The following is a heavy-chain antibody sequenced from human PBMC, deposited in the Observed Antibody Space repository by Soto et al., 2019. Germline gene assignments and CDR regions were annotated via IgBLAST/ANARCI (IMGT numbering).Heavy chain of an antibody. CDR2: INHSGST. Sequence: SETLSLTCAVYGGSFSGYYWSWIRQPPGKGLEWIGEINHSGSTNYNPSLKSRVTISVDTSKNQSSLKLSSVTAADTAVYYCARVGRKPITMVRGVISWFAPWGQGTLVTVSS. CDR1: GGSFSGYY. CDR3: ARVGRKPITMVRGVISWFAP. J-gene: IGHJ5*02. D-gene: IGHD3-10*01. V-gene: IGHV4-34*01.